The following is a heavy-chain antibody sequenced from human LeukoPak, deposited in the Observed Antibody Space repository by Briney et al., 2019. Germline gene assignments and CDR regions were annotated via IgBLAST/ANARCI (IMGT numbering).Heavy chain of an antibody. CDR3: ARRLAHRDGYTEVSNY. CDR1: GITFSSYA. J-gene: IGHJ4*02. Sequence: GGSLRLSCAASGITFSSYAMSWVRQAPGKGLEWVSYISSSSSTIYYADSVKGRFTISRDNAKNSLSLQMNSLRAEDTAVYYSARRLAHRDGYTEVSNYWGQGTLVTVS. D-gene: IGHD5-24*01. V-gene: IGHV3-48*01. CDR2: ISSSSSTI.